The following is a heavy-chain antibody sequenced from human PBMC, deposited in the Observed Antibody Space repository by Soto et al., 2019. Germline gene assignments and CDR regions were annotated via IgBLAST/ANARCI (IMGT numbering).Heavy chain of an antibody. J-gene: IGHJ4*02. Sequence: QITLRESGPTLAQPTQTLTLTCTFSGLSLSTAGVGVGWIRQPPGKALEWLALIYLDDDKRYSSSLKIRHALTQDPSKNPAVPTSSNMDSVDAATCYCALPLSAVGYFHSLGPGPLVTVSS. CDR2: IYLDDDK. CDR1: GLSLSTAGVG. D-gene: IGHD1-26*01. CDR3: ALPLSAVGYFHS. V-gene: IGHV2-5*02.